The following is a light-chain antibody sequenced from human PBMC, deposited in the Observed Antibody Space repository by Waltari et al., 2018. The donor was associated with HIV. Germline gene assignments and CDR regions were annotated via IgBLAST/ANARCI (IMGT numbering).Light chain of an antibody. J-gene: IGLJ2*01. CDR3: GSHSTDTTLV. CDR1: GADVGAYDS. Sequence: HSALTQPASVSGSPGQSIALSCTGTGADVGAYDSVSWYQHHPGNAPKLILYDVNIRPAGVSDHCSGSKSGNTASLTISGLQAEDEADYYCGSHSTDTTLVFGGGTKLTV. V-gene: IGLV2-14*03. CDR2: DVN.